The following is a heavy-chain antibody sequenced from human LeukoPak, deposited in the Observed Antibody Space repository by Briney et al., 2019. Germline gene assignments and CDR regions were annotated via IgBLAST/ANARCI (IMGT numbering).Heavy chain of an antibody. CDR2: IYYTGNT. J-gene: IGHJ4*02. Sequence: SETLSLTCTVSGVSISSSYSYWGWIRQPPGMGLEWIGSIYYTGNTYYNASLKSQVSISIDTSKNQFSLKLTSVTAADTAVYYCARDSLYYYDSSGYPGYWGQGTLVTVSS. V-gene: IGHV4-39*02. CDR1: GVSISSSYSY. CDR3: ARDSLYYYDSSGYPGY. D-gene: IGHD3-22*01.